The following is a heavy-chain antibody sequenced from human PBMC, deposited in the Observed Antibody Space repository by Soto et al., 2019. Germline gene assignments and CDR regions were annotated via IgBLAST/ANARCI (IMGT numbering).Heavy chain of an antibody. J-gene: IGHJ6*02. Sequence: AVKVSFKASGGTFSSYAISWVRQAPGQGLEWMGGIIPIFGTANYAQKFQGRATITADESTSTAYMELSSLRSEDTAVYYCRGGYDFWSGPSYYYGMDVWGQGTTVTVSS. CDR1: GGTFSSYA. D-gene: IGHD3-3*01. CDR2: IIPIFGTA. V-gene: IGHV1-69*13. CDR3: RGGYDFWSGPSYYYGMDV.